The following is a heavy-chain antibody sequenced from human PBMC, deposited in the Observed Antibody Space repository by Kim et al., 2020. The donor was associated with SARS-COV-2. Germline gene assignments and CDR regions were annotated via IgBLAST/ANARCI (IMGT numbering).Heavy chain of an antibody. CDR2: YTSGRT. J-gene: IGHJ6*02. V-gene: IGHV4-4*07. CDR3: ASMDV. Sequence: YTSGRTTSNPSLKRRVPMSVDTSKNQFSLKLSSVTAADTAVYYCASMDVWGQGTTVTVSS.